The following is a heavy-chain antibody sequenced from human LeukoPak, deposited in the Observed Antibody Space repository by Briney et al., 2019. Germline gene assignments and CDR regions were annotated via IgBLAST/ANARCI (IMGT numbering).Heavy chain of an antibody. D-gene: IGHD6-19*01. V-gene: IGHV5-51*01. J-gene: IGHJ4*02. CDR3: ARLASAWNFDY. Sequence: GESLKISCKGSGYSFTSYWIGWVRQMPGKDLEWMGIFSPGDSDSRYSPSFQGQVTISADKSISTVYLQWSSLKASDIAMYYCARLASAWNFDYWGQGTQVTVSS. CDR2: FSPGDSDS. CDR1: GYSFTSYW.